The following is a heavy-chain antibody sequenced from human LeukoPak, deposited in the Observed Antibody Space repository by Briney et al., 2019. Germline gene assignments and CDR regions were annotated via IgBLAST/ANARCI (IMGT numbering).Heavy chain of an antibody. Sequence: SETLSLTCAVYGGSFSGYYWSWIRQPAGKGLEWIGRIYTSGSTNYNPSLKSRVTISVDTSKNQFSLKLSSVTAADTAVYYCARDLPKLGPGMDVWGQGTTVTVSS. CDR2: IYTSGST. CDR1: GGSFSGYY. D-gene: IGHD7-27*01. J-gene: IGHJ6*02. V-gene: IGHV4-4*07. CDR3: ARDLPKLGPGMDV.